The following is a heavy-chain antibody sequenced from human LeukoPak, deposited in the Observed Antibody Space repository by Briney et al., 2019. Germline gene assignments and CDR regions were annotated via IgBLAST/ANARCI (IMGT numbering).Heavy chain of an antibody. CDR1: GYTFTSYG. Sequence: ASVKVSCKASGYTFTSYGISWVRQAPGQGLEWMGWISAYNGNTNYAQKLQGRVTMTTDTSTSTAYMELRSLRSDDTAVYYCARVRIAAAGTLPLWSNWFDPWGQGTLVTVSS. CDR2: ISAYNGNT. J-gene: IGHJ5*02. D-gene: IGHD6-13*01. CDR3: ARVRIAAAGTLPLWSNWFDP. V-gene: IGHV1-18*01.